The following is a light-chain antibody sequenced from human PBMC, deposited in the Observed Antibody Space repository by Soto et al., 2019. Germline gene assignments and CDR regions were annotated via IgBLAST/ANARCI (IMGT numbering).Light chain of an antibody. Sequence: QSALTQPACVSGSPGQSIAISCTGTSSDVGAYNYVSWYQQHPGKVPKLVIYDVTNRPSGVSDRFSGSKSGNTASLTISGLQAEDEADYYCSSYTSNTTPYVFGTGTKLTVL. CDR3: SSYTSNTTPYV. CDR2: DVT. V-gene: IGLV2-14*01. J-gene: IGLJ1*01. CDR1: SSDVGAYNY.